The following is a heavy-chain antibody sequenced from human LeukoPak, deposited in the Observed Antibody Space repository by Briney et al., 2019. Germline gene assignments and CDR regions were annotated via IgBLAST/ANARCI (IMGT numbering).Heavy chain of an antibody. D-gene: IGHD1-26*01. J-gene: IGHJ4*02. Sequence: GGSLRLSCAASGFTFSSYAMSWVRQAPGKGLEWVSAISGSGGSTYYADSVKGRFTISRDNAKNSLYLHMNSLRAEDTAVYYCARDIWGATDHWGQGTLVTVSS. CDR2: ISGSGGST. CDR3: ARDIWGATDH. CDR1: GFTFSSYA. V-gene: IGHV3-23*01.